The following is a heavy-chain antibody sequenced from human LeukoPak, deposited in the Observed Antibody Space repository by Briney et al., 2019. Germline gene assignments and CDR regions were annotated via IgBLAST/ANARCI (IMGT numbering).Heavy chain of an antibody. J-gene: IGHJ4*02. CDR2: IRGNSNYI. V-gene: IGHV3-21*01. Sequence: GGSLRLSCAASGFTFSSYSMNWVRQAPGKGLEWVSSIRGNSNYIYYADSVKGRFTISRDNAKNSLYLQMDSLRAEDTAVYYCARDQDWNDRGGLDYWGQGTLVIVSS. CDR3: ARDQDWNDRGGLDY. CDR1: GFTFSSYS. D-gene: IGHD1-1*01.